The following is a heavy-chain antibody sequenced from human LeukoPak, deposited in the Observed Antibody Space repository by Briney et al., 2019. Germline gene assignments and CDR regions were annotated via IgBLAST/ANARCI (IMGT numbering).Heavy chain of an antibody. J-gene: IGHJ5*02. CDR3: ARVTTVTNWFDP. V-gene: IGHV3-53*01. Sequence: QAGGSLRLSCAASGFTFSSYAMSWVRQAPGKGLEWVSVIYSGGSTYYADSVKGRFTISRDNSKNTLYLQMNSLRAEDTAVYYCARVTTVTNWFDPWGQGTLVTVSS. CDR1: GFTFSSYA. CDR2: IYSGGST. D-gene: IGHD4-17*01.